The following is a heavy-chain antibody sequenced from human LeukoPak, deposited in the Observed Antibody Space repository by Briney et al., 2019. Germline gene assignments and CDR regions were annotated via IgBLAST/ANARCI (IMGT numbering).Heavy chain of an antibody. J-gene: IGHJ4*02. Sequence: SVKVSCKASGYTFTDYYMHWVRQAPGQGLEWMGGIIPIFGTANYAQKFQGRVTITADESTSTAYMELSSLRSEDTAVYYCARDEGYCSSTSCPKYYFDYWGQGTLVTVSS. V-gene: IGHV1-69*13. CDR2: IIPIFGTA. CDR3: ARDEGYCSSTSCPKYYFDY. CDR1: GYTFTDYY. D-gene: IGHD2-2*01.